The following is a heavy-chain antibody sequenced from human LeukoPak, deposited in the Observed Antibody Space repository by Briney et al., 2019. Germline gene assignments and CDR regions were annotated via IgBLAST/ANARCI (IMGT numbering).Heavy chain of an antibody. D-gene: IGHD3-3*01. CDR3: ARDYGTIFGVVTNYYYGMDV. J-gene: IGHJ6*02. Sequence: SETLSLTCTVSGGSISSGDYYWSWIRRPPGKGLEWIGYIYYSGSTYYNPSLKSRVTISVGTSKNQFSLKLSSVTAADTAVYYCARDYGTIFGVVTNYYYGMDVWGQGTTVTVSS. CDR1: GGSISSGDYY. V-gene: IGHV4-30-4*01. CDR2: IYYSGST.